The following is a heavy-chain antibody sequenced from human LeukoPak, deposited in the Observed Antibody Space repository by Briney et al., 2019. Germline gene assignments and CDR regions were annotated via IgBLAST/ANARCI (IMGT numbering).Heavy chain of an antibody. Sequence: GGSLRLSCAASGFTFSSYGMHWVRQAPGKGLEWVAFIRYDGSNKYYADSVKGRFTFSRDNSKNTLYLQMNSLRAEDTAVYYCAKAFYPPYYYYMDVWGKGTTVTVSS. D-gene: IGHD2/OR15-2a*01. J-gene: IGHJ6*03. V-gene: IGHV3-30*02. CDR1: GFTFSSYG. CDR2: IRYDGSNK. CDR3: AKAFYPPYYYYMDV.